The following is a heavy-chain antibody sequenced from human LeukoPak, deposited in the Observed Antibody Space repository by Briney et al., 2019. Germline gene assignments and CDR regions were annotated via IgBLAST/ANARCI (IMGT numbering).Heavy chain of an antibody. D-gene: IGHD5-12*01. Sequence: SETLFLTCTVSGGSISSSSYYWDWIRQPPGKGLEWIGSIYYSGSTYYNPSLRSRVTISVDTSKNQFSLKLSSVTAADTAVYYCARLSRYSGYEFDYWGQGTLVTVSS. J-gene: IGHJ4*02. CDR1: GGSISSSSYY. CDR2: IYYSGST. V-gene: IGHV4-39*01. CDR3: ARLSRYSGYEFDY.